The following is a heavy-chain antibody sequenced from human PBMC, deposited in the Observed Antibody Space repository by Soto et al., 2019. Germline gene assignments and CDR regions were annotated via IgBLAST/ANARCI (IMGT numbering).Heavy chain of an antibody. CDR3: ARGKLDVDIVPKPDFYQHGMDG. V-gene: IGHV4-34*01. Sequence: DTLSLNSAIYGGILRGCYWSWSLQPLGKGQEWIGEINHSGSTNYNPSLKSRVTISVDTSKNQFSLKLSSVTAADTAFYYCARGKLDVDIVPKPDFYQHGMDGWGQGTTV. CDR2: INHSGST. D-gene: IGHD5-12*01. CDR1: GGILRGCY. J-gene: IGHJ6*02.